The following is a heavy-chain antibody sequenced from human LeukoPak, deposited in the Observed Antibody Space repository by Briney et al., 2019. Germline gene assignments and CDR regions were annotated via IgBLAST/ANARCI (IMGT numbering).Heavy chain of an antibody. Sequence: PGGSLRLSCAASGFTFSSYPMHWVRQAPGKGLEWVAATSFDGGKKYYVDSGKGRFTISRDNSKNMLFLQMNILRPEDTAVYYCAKGAEDSSGYYYPPFDYWGQGTLVTVSS. CDR1: GFTFSSYP. CDR3: AKGAEDSSGYYYPPFDY. D-gene: IGHD3-22*01. CDR2: TSFDGGKK. J-gene: IGHJ4*02. V-gene: IGHV3-30-3*02.